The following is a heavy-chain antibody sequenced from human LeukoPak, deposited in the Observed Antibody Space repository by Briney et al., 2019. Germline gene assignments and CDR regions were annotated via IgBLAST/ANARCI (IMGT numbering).Heavy chain of an antibody. CDR1: AYTFTGYF. D-gene: IGHD3-22*01. CDR3: ARDARLGVVVEDYFYYMDV. V-gene: IGHV1-2*02. Sequence: ASVKVSCKASAYTFTGYFMHWVRQAPGQGLEWMGLINPKTGGTHYAQKFQGRVTLTRDTSISTAFMELSRLTPDDAAVYYCARDARLGVVVEDYFYYMDVWGKGTTVTVSS. J-gene: IGHJ6*03. CDR2: INPKTGGT.